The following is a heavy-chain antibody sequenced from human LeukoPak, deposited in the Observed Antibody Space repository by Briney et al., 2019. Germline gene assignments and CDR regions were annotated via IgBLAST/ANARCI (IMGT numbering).Heavy chain of an antibody. D-gene: IGHD3-10*01. V-gene: IGHV3-21*04. CDR3: AKGVRITMVRGAFDI. J-gene: IGHJ3*02. CDR2: ITSSGTYI. CDR1: GFTFNNYN. Sequence: GGSLRLSCATSGFTFNNYNMNWVRQAPGRALEWVSSITSSGTYIFYADSVKGRFTISRDNAKNSLYLQMNSLRAEDTALYYCAKGVRITMVRGAFDIWGQGTMVTVSS.